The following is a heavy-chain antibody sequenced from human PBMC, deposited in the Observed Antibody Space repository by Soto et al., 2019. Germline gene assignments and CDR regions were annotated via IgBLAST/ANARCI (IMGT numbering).Heavy chain of an antibody. D-gene: IGHD3-22*01. Sequence: EVQLFESGGGLAQPGASLRLSCAASGFTFSNYAMSWVRQAPGKGLEWVSSITGSGDYTYYADSVKGRFTISRDNSKNTLYLQMNSLRAGDTAVYYCAKARYFDSTGYLYYFDYWGQGTLITVSS. J-gene: IGHJ4*02. CDR3: AKARYFDSTGYLYYFDY. CDR2: ITGSGDYT. CDR1: GFTFSNYA. V-gene: IGHV3-23*01.